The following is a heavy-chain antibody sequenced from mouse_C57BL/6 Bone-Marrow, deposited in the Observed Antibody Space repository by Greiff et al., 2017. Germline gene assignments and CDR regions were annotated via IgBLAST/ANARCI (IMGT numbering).Heavy chain of an antibody. CDR2: IDPENGDT. D-gene: IGHD1-1*01. J-gene: IGHJ2*01. Sequence: EVQLQQSGAELVRPGASVKLSCTASGFNIKDDYMHWVKQRPEQGLEWIGWIDPENGDTEYASKFQGKATITAATSSNTAYLQLSSLTSEDTAVYYCTTDYGSSPDYRGQGTTLTVSS. CDR3: TTDYGSSPDY. CDR1: GFNIKDDY. V-gene: IGHV14-4*01.